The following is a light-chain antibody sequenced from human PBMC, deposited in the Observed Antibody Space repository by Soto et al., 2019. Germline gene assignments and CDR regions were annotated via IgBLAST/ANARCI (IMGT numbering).Light chain of an antibody. Sequence: EIVLTQSPATLSLSPGGRATLSSRVSQNINIYLAWYQQKLGQAPRLLIYDSSIRATGIPARFSGSGSGTDFTLTISSLEPEDFGVYYCQQRYSWPLTFGGGTKVEIK. CDR3: QQRYSWPLT. CDR1: QNINIY. V-gene: IGKV3-11*01. CDR2: DSS. J-gene: IGKJ4*01.